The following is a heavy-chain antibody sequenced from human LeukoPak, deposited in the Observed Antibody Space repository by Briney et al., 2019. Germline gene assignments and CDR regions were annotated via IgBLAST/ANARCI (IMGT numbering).Heavy chain of an antibody. CDR3: ARRVVVYYYYYYMDV. V-gene: IGHV4-39*07. J-gene: IGHJ6*03. D-gene: IGHD2-15*01. CDR1: GGSISSGSYY. Sequence: SETLSLTCTVSGGSISSGSYYWSWIRQPPGKGLEWIGEINHSGSTNYNPSLKSRVTISVDTSKNQFSLKLSSVTAADTAVYYCARRVVVYYYYYYMDVWGKGTTVTISS. CDR2: INHSGST.